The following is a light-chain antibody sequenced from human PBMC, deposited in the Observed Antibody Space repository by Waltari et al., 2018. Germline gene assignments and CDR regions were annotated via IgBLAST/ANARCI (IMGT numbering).Light chain of an antibody. Sequence: IQLTQSPVSLSASVGDRVTITCRASQTISFYLNWYQQKPGRTPTLMIYAASRLHTGVPSRFSGSGSGTEFTLTISGLQPEDSATYYCQQSYNTPRTFGQGTKVEMK. J-gene: IGKJ1*01. V-gene: IGKV1-39*01. CDR3: QQSYNTPRT. CDR1: QTISFY. CDR2: AAS.